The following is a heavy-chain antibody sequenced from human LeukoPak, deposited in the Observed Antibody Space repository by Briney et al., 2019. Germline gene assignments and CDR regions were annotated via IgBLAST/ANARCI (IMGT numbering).Heavy chain of an antibody. CDR2: ISSSSSTI. Sequence: GGSLRLSCAASGFTFSSYNMNWVRQAPGKGLEWVSYISSSSSTIYYADSVKGRFTISRDNAKNSLYLQMNSLRAEDTAVYYCARDSKQPLDFWGRGPLGTVSS. CDR1: GFTFSSYN. J-gene: IGHJ4*02. D-gene: IGHD6-13*01. V-gene: IGHV3-48*01. CDR3: ARDSKQPLDF.